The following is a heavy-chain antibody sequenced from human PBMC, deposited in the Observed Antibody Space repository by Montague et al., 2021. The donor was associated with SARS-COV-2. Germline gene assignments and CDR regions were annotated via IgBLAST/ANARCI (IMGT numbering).Heavy chain of an antibody. J-gene: IGHJ5*02. CDR2: IYHSGST. Sequence: TLSLTCAVSGGSISSGGYSWSWIRQPPGKGLEWIGYIYHSGSTYYNPSLKSRVTISVDRSKNQFSLKLSSVTAADTAVYYCARGIGTPYCCSGGSCYSSDGFDPWGQGTMVTVSS. V-gene: IGHV4-30-2*01. D-gene: IGHD2-15*01. CDR3: ARGIGTPYCCSGGSCYSSDGFDP. CDR1: GGSISSGGYS.